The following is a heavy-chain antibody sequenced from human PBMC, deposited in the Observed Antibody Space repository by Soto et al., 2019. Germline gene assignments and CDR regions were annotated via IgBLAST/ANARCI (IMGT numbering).Heavy chain of an antibody. D-gene: IGHD2-2*01. J-gene: IGHJ5*02. CDR3: ASKDIVVVPAAMGQNWFDP. V-gene: IGHV4-34*01. CDR2: INHSGST. Sequence: SETLSLTCAVYGGSFSGYYWSWIRQPPGKGLEWIGEINHSGSTNYNPSLKSRVTISVDTSKNQFSLKLSSVTAADTAVYYCASKDIVVVPAAMGQNWFDPWGQGTPVTVSS. CDR1: GGSFSGYY.